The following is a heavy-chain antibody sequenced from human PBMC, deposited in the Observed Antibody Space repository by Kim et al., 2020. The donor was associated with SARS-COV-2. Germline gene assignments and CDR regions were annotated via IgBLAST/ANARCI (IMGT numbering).Heavy chain of an antibody. CDR3: ARYRLTGSGGRGYFDY. D-gene: IGHD3-16*02. CDR2: IYHRGDS. J-gene: IGHJ4*02. Sequence: SETLSLTCTVSGDSLSGSCCCWGWIRRPPGKGPEWIGNIYHRGDSYYGPSLESRVTISVDTSKNEFSLKLRSVTAADTAVYYCARYRLTGSGGRGYFDYRGQGRLVTVSS. CDR1: GDSLSGSCCC. V-gene: IGHV4-39*01.